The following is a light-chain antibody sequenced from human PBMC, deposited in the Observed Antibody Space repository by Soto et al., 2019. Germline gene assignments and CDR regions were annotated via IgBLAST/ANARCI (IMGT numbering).Light chain of an antibody. Sequence: DIQMSQSPSTLSASVGDTVTLTCRASQSISTHLAWYQQKPGKAPNLLISDASSLESGVPPRFSGSGSGTEFTLTINSLQPGDFATYYCQQYNSYSITFGQGTRLEIK. J-gene: IGKJ5*01. CDR2: DAS. V-gene: IGKV1-5*01. CDR1: QSISTH. CDR3: QQYNSYSIT.